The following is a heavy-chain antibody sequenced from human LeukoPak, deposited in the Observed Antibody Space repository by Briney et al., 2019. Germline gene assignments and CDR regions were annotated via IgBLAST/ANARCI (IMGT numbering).Heavy chain of an antibody. Sequence: SVKVSCKASGGTFSSYAISWVRQAPGQGLEWMGGIIPIFGTANYAQKFQGRVTITADESASTAYMELSSLRSEDAAVYYCARDINDFWSGDFDYWGQGTLVTVSS. V-gene: IGHV1-69*13. D-gene: IGHD3-3*01. CDR2: IIPIFGTA. J-gene: IGHJ4*02. CDR3: ARDINDFWSGDFDY. CDR1: GGTFSSYA.